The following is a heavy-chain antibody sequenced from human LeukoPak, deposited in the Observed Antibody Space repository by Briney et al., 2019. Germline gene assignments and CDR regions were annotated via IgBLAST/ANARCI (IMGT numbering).Heavy chain of an antibody. CDR1: GYTFTSYY. J-gene: IGHJ6*03. Sequence: GASVKVSCKASGYTFTSYYMHWVRQAPGQGLEWMGIINPSGGSTSYAQKFQGRVTMTRDTSTSTAYMELRSLRSDDTAVYYCARDSGCSSTSCPQYYYYYYYMDVWGKGTTVTVSS. D-gene: IGHD2-2*01. CDR2: INPSGGST. CDR3: ARDSGCSSTSCPQYYYYYYYMDV. V-gene: IGHV1-46*01.